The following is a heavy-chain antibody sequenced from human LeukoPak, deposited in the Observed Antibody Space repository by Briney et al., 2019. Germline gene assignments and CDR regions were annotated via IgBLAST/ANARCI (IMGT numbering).Heavy chain of an antibody. V-gene: IGHV4-59*08. CDR2: ISYSGNT. J-gene: IGHJ4*02. CDR3: AAGGDGMATILADS. Sequence: SETLSLTCTVSGGSISGYYWSWIRQPPGKALEWIGYISYSGNTNYTSYLKSRLTISLHTSKNQISLKLSSVTAADTAVYYCAAGGDGMATILADSWGQGTLVTVSS. D-gene: IGHD5-24*01. CDR1: GGSISGYY.